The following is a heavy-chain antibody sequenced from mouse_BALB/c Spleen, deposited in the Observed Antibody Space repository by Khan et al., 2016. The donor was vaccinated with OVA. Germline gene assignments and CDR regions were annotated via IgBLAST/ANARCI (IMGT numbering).Heavy chain of an antibody. CDR2: IRLKSNNYAT. D-gene: IGHD2-3*01. CDR3: SRPGGYYAWFAY. J-gene: IGHJ3*01. V-gene: IGHV6-6*02. Sequence: EVKLEESGGGLVQPGGSMKLSCVASGFTFSNFWMNWVRQSPETGLEWVAEIRLKSNNYATHYAESVKGRFTNSRDDSKSSVYLQMNNLRAEDTGIYYCSRPGGYYAWFAYWGQGTLVTVSA. CDR1: GFTFSNFW.